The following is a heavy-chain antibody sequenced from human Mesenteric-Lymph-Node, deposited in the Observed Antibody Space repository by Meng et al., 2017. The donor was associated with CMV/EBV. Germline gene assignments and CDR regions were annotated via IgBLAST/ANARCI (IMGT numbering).Heavy chain of an antibody. D-gene: IGHD2-8*01. V-gene: IGHV3-23*03. CDR1: GFTFSSYA. CDR2: VYSGGTSV. Sequence: ESLKISCAASGFTFSSYAMSWVRQAPGKGLEWVSVVYSGGTSVYYADSVEGRFTISRDNSKNTVYLQMNSLRVEDTAIYYCAKGKGCLDVWGQGTTVTVSS. CDR3: AKGKGCLDV. J-gene: IGHJ6*02.